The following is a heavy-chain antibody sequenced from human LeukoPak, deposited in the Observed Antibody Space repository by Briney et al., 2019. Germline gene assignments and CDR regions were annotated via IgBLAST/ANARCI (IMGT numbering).Heavy chain of an antibody. CDR1: GFTFSSYS. V-gene: IGHV3-23*01. CDR2: ISGSGGST. Sequence: GGSLRLSCAASGFTFSSYSMNWVRQAPGKGLEWASAISGSGGSTYYADSVKGRFTISRDNSKNTLYLQMNSLRAEDTAVYYCAKRAVAGTSRRGFFDYWGQGTLVTVSS. D-gene: IGHD6-19*01. J-gene: IGHJ4*02. CDR3: AKRAVAGTSRRGFFDY.